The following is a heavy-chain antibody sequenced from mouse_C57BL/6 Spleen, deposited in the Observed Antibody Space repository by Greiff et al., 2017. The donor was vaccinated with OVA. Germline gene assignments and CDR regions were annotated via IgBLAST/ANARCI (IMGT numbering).Heavy chain of an antibody. V-gene: IGHV5-4*01. CDR1: GFTFSSYA. Sequence: EVQVVESGGGLVKPGGSLKLSCAASGFTFSSYAMSWVRQTPEKRLEWVATISDGGSYTYYPDNVKGRFTISRDNAKNNLYLQMSHLKSEDTAMYYCASDLLLRSNWYFDVWGTGTTVTVSS. CDR3: ASDLLLRSNWYFDV. D-gene: IGHD1-1*01. J-gene: IGHJ1*03. CDR2: ISDGGSYT.